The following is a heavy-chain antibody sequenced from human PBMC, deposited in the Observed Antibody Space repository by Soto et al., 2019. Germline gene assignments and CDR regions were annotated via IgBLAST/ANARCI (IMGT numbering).Heavy chain of an antibody. CDR3: ARARIAVAGTTGSFDY. D-gene: IGHD6-19*01. CDR2: ISYDGRNK. V-gene: IGHV3-30*04. CDR1: GFTFSSYA. J-gene: IGHJ4*02. Sequence: PGGSLRLSCAASGFTFSSYAMHWVRQAPGKGLEWVAVISYDGRNKYYADSVRGRFTISRDNSKNTLYLQMDSLRAEDTAVYYCARARIAVAGTTGSFDYCGQGTLVSVSS.